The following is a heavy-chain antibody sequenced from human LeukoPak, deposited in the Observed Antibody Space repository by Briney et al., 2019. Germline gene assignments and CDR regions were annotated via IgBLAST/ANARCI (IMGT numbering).Heavy chain of an antibody. CDR2: IYTSGST. CDR1: GGSISSGGYY. Sequence: SETLSLTCTVSGGSISSGGYYWSWIRQPAGKGLEWIGRIYTSGSTNYNPSLKSRVTISVDMSKNQVSLKLSSVTAADTAVYYCARDRVGQQLVGRKYYYYYMDVWGKGTTVTISS. D-gene: IGHD6-13*01. V-gene: IGHV4-61*02. J-gene: IGHJ6*03. CDR3: ARDRVGQQLVGRKYYYYYMDV.